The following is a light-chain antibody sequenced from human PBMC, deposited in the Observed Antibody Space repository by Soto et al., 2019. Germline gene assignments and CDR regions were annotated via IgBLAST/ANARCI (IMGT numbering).Light chain of an antibody. Sequence: DIQLTQSPSFLSASVGDRVTITCRASQVITNFLAWYQQKPGKVPRLLIYSASTLQSGVPSRFSGSGSGTDFTLTISSLQPEDVATYYCQKYNSAPLTFGGGTKVDIK. CDR1: QVITNF. J-gene: IGKJ4*01. V-gene: IGKV1-27*01. CDR3: QKYNSAPLT. CDR2: SAS.